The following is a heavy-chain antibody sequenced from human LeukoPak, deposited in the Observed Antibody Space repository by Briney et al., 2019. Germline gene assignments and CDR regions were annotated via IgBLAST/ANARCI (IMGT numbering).Heavy chain of an antibody. CDR1: GYRFTNYW. Sequence: GESLKISCKGSGYRFTNYWIGWVRQMPGKGLEWMGIIYPGDSDTRYSPSFQGQVTISADKSISTAYLQWSSLKASDTAIYYCARQDAVTNLDYWGQGTLVTVSS. D-gene: IGHD4-17*01. V-gene: IGHV5-51*01. J-gene: IGHJ4*02. CDR2: IYPGDSDT. CDR3: ARQDAVTNLDY.